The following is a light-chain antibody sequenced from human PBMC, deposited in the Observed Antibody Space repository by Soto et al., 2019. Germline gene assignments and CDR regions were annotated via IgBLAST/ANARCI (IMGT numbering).Light chain of an antibody. CDR2: DVS. J-gene: IGLJ1*01. CDR3: SSYTSSTTPFYV. Sequence: ALTQPASVSGSPGQSITISCTGTSSDVGGYNYVSWYQQHPGKAPTLMIYDVSNRPSGVSNRFSGSKSGNTASLTISGLQAEDEADYYCSSYTSSTTPFYVFGTGTKVTVL. V-gene: IGLV2-14*01. CDR1: SSDVGGYNY.